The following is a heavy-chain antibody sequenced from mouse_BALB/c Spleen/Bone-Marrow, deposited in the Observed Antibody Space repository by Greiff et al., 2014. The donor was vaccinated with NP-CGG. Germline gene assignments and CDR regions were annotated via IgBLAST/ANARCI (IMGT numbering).Heavy chain of an antibody. J-gene: IGHJ2*01. CDR3: ANYYYGSHFDY. Sequence: DVHLVESGAALVKPGASVKLSCTASGFNIKDTYMHWVKQRPEQGLEWIGRIDPANGITKYDPKFQGKATITADTSSNTAYLQLSSLTSEDTAVYYCANYYYGSHFDYWGQGTTLTVSS. D-gene: IGHD1-1*01. CDR1: GFNIKDTY. V-gene: IGHV14-3*02. CDR2: IDPANGIT.